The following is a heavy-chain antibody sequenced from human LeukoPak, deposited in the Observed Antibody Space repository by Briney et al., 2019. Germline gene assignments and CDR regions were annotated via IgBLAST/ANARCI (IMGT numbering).Heavy chain of an antibody. D-gene: IGHD2/OR15-2a*01. CDR1: GDSTTNNDYW. CDR3: VRDTFFAFDI. J-gene: IGHJ3*02. CDR2: IRSESITI. Sequence: PSETLSLTCAVSGDSTTNNDYWWTWVRQPPGMGLEWVAHIRSESITISYADSVKGRFTISRDNAKNSLYLQMNSLRDEDTAVYFCVRDTFFAFDIWGLGTMVTVSS. V-gene: IGHV3-48*02.